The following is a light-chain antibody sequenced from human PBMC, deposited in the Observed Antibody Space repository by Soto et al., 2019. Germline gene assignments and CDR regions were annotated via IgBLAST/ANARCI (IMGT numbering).Light chain of an antibody. CDR2: DIS. CDR3: QQRNNWPWLT. Sequence: EIVLTQSPATLSLSPGERATLSCRASQSVKNYLAWYQQKPGQAPRLLICDISNRATGIPARFSGSGSGADFTLTISSLEAEDFAVYYCQQRNNWPWLTFGGGTRVEIK. V-gene: IGKV3-11*01. J-gene: IGKJ4*01. CDR1: QSVKNY.